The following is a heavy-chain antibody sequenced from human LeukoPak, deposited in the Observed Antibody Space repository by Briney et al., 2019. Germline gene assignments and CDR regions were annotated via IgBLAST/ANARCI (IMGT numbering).Heavy chain of an antibody. J-gene: IGHJ4*02. Sequence: PGGSLRLSCAASGFTFSSHPMHWLRQTPGKGLEWLALISFDGNKKYYADSVKGRFTISRDNSENTLYLQLNSVREEEMGTYYCANQMTSPRNFANWAQGTLVTVAS. CDR2: ISFDGNKK. V-gene: IGHV3-30*04. CDR1: GFTFSSHP. CDR3: ANQMTSPRNFAN. D-gene: IGHD2-21*02.